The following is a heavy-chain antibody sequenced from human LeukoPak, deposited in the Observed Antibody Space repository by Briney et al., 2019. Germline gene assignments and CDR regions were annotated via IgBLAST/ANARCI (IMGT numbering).Heavy chain of an antibody. J-gene: IGHJ4*02. CDR3: AKDRASGSGSYSYRGFDY. CDR1: GFTFSNYA. V-gene: IGHV3-23*01. D-gene: IGHD6-19*01. CDR2: ISGSGDYT. Sequence: PGGSLRPSCAASGFTFSNYAMSWVRQAPGRGLEWVSAISGSGDYTNYADSVKGRFTISRDNSKNTLYLQMNSLRAEDTAVYYCAKDRASGSGSYSYRGFDYWGQGTLVTVSS.